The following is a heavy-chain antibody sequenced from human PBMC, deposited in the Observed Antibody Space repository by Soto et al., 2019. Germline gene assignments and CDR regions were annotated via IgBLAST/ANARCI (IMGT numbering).Heavy chain of an antibody. V-gene: IGHV3-21*01. Sequence: GGSLRLSCAASGFTFSSYSMNWVRQAPGKGLEWVSSISSSSSYIYHADSVKGRFTISRDNAKNSLYLQMNSLRAEDTAVYYCARDRAVADAFDIWGQGTMVTVSS. J-gene: IGHJ3*02. CDR2: ISSSSSYI. CDR3: ARDRAVADAFDI. D-gene: IGHD6-19*01. CDR1: GFTFSSYS.